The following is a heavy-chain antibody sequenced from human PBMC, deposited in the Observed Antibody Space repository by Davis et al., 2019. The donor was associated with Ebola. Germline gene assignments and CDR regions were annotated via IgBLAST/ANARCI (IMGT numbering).Heavy chain of an antibody. CDR2: IIPILGIA. J-gene: IGHJ4*02. D-gene: IGHD2-15*01. CDR3: ARDREDLGYQKPFDS. Sequence: SVKVSCKASGGTFSSYTISWVRQAPGQGLEWMGRIIPILGIANYAQKFQGRVTMTRNTSISTAYMELSSLRSEDTAVYFCARDREDLGYQKPFDSWGQGTLVTVSS. V-gene: IGHV1-69*04. CDR1: GGTFSSYT.